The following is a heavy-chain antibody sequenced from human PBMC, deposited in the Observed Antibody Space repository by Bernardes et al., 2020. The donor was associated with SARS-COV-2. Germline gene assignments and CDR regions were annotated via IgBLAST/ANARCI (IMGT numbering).Heavy chain of an antibody. CDR2: IYYSGST. D-gene: IGHD3-22*01. V-gene: IGHV4-59*01. CDR3: VGSFSSVYYYDSSGYSYFDY. J-gene: IGHJ4*02. CDR1: GGSISSYY. Sequence: SETLSLTCTVSGGSISSYYWSWIRQPPGKGLEWIGYIYYSGSTNYNPSLKSRVTISVDTSKNQFSLKLSSVTAADTAVYYCVGSFSSVYYYDSSGYSYFDYWGQGTLVTVSS.